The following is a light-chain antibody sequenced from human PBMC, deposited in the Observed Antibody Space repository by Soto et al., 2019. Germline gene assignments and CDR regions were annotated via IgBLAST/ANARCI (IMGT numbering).Light chain of an antibody. CDR2: VNSDGSH. Sequence: QPVLTQSPSASASLGASVKLTCTLSSGHISNAIAWHQQKPEQGPRFLMNVNSDGSHINDDGIPDRFSGSSSGAERYLIISSLAAEDEADYYCQTWGTGIPVVFGGGTKLTVL. CDR3: QTWGTGIPVV. V-gene: IGLV4-69*01. J-gene: IGLJ7*01. CDR1: SGHISNA.